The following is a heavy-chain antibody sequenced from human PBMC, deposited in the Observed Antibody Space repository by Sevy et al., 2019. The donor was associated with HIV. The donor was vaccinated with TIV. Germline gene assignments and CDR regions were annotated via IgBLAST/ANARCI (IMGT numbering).Heavy chain of an antibody. CDR1: RFTFSNYW. Sequence: GGSLRLSCAASRFTFSNYWMSWVRQAPGKGLEWVANIKQDGSEKYYVDSVKGRLTISRDNAKNSLYLQMNSPRAEDTAVYYCAREGAISFIVGATTGAFDIWGLGTMVTVSS. D-gene: IGHD1-26*01. V-gene: IGHV3-7*01. CDR3: AREGAISFIVGATTGAFDI. CDR2: IKQDGSEK. J-gene: IGHJ3*02.